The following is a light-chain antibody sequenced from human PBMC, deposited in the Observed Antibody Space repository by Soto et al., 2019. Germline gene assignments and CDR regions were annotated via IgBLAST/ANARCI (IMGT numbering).Light chain of an antibody. J-gene: IGKJ4*01. CDR2: AAS. CDR1: QGINDR. V-gene: IGKV1-27*01. CDR3: QNYYRDPVT. Sequence: DIQMTQSPSSLSASVGDRVTIASRASQGINDRLAWYQQKPGQAPYLLIFAASTLRSGVPSRFSGSGSGADFTLTISSLQPEDVATYYCQNYYRDPVTFGGGTKVDIK.